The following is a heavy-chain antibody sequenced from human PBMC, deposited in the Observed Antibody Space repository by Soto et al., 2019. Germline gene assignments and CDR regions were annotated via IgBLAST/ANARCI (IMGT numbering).Heavy chain of an antibody. CDR3: AKFGMATTKRSPPYYIDY. J-gene: IGHJ4*02. CDR1: GFTFSSYA. V-gene: IGHV3-23*01. CDR2: ISGSGGGT. D-gene: IGHD1-1*01. Sequence: GGSLRLSCAASGFTFSSYAMSWVRQAPGKGLEWVPSISGSGGGTYYADSVKGRFTFSRDNSKNTLYLQMNSLRAEDTAVYYCAKFGMATTKRSPPYYIDYWGQGALVTVSS.